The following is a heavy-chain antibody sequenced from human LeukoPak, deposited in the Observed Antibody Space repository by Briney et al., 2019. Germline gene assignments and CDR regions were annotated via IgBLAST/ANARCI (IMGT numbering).Heavy chain of an antibody. CDR3: ARDLPIPAAADY. CDR2: ISNSGSYI. D-gene: IGHD6-13*01. V-gene: IGHV3-21*01. CDR1: GFTVSSNY. J-gene: IGHJ4*02. Sequence: GGSLRLSCAASGFTVSSNYMSWVRQAPGKGPECVSSISNSGSYIYYADSVKGRFTISRDNAKNSLYLQMNSLRAEDTAVYYCARDLPIPAAADYWGQGTLVTVSS.